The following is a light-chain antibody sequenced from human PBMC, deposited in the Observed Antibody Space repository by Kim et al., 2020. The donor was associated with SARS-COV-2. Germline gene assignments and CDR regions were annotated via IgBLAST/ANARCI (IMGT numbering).Light chain of an antibody. CDR1: QSVSSN. CDR2: GAS. Sequence: EIVMTQSPATLSVSPGERATLSCRASQSVSSNLAWYQQKPGQAPRLLIYGASTRAPGIPARFSGSGSGTEFTLTISSLQSEDFAVYYCQQYNNWPPYTFGQGTKREI. CDR3: QQYNNWPPYT. V-gene: IGKV3-15*01. J-gene: IGKJ2*01.